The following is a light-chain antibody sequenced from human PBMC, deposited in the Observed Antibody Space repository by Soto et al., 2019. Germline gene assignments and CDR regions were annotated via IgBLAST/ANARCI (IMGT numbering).Light chain of an antibody. CDR3: QQYNSYSYT. J-gene: IGKJ2*01. Sequence: DIQRTQSPSTLSASVGDRVTITCRAGPSIRSWFAWYQQKPGKAPKLRIYDASSLESVVPSRFSGSGSGTEFTITISSVQADDFATYYCQQYNSYSYTFGQGSK. V-gene: IGKV1-5*01. CDR1: PSIRSW. CDR2: DAS.